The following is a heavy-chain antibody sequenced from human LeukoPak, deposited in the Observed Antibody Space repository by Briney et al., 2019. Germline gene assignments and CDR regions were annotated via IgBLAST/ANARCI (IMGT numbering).Heavy chain of an antibody. Sequence: GASVKVSCKASGYTFTSYDFNWVRQATGQRPEWMGWMSPNSGETGYAQKFQDRVTMTRTTSISTTYMELSSLRSDDTAVYYCARGPPNWGYDYWGPGTLVTVSS. J-gene: IGHJ4*02. D-gene: IGHD7-27*01. V-gene: IGHV1-8*01. CDR1: GYTFTSYD. CDR2: MSPNSGET. CDR3: ARGPPNWGYDY.